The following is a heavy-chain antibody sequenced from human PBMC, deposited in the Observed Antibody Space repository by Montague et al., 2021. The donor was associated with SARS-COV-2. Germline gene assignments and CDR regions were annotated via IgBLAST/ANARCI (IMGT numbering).Heavy chain of an antibody. CDR2: VNQDGSEN. CDR1: GFTFSSYW. Sequence: SLRLSCAASGFTFSSYWMSWVRQAPGKGLEWVANVNQDGSENYYVDSMKGRFTISRDNVKSSLCLQMDSLRAEDTAVYYCARDSIAADGNYYFYGMDVWGQGTTVTVSS. D-gene: IGHD6-13*01. V-gene: IGHV3-7*01. CDR3: ARDSIAADGNYYFYGMDV. J-gene: IGHJ6*02.